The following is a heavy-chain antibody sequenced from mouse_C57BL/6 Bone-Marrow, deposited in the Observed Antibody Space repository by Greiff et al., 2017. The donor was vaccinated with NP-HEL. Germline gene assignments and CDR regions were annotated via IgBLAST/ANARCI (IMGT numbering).Heavy chain of an antibody. V-gene: IGHV6-6*01. J-gene: IGHJ1*03. CDR2: IRNKANNHAT. CDR1: GFTFSDAW. D-gene: IGHD1-1*01. CDR3: NPVTTVVGGYFDV. Sequence: EVQLVESGGGLVQPGGSMKLSCAASGFTFSDAWMDWVRQSPEKGLEWVAEIRNKANNHATYYAESVKGRFTISRDDSKSSVYLQMNSLRAEDTGIYYCNPVTTVVGGYFDVWGTGTTVTVSS.